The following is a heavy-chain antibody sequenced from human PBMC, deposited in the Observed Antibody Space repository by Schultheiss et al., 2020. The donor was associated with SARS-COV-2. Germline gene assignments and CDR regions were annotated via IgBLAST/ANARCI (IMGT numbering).Heavy chain of an antibody. V-gene: IGHV1-18*01. D-gene: IGHD6-6*01. CDR3: ASGKRLADPDY. CDR1: GYTFTSYG. J-gene: IGHJ4*02. Sequence: ASVKVSCKASGYTFTSYGISWVRQAPGQGLEWMGWISAYNGNTNYAQKLQGRVTMTTDTSTSTAYMELSRLRSDDTAVYYCASGKRLADPDYWGQGTLVTVSS. CDR2: ISAYNGNT.